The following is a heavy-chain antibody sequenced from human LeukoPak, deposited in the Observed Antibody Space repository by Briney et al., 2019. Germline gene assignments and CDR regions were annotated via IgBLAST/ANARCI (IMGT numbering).Heavy chain of an antibody. CDR3: ARLKTELGDDY. J-gene: IGHJ4*02. D-gene: IGHD3-16*01. Sequence: AALKVSCTASGGTFSSYAISWVRQAPGQGLEWMGGIIPIFGTANYAQKFQGRVTITADESTSTAYMELSSLRSEDTAVYYCARLKTELGDDYWGQGTLVTVSS. V-gene: IGHV1-69*01. CDR2: IIPIFGTA. CDR1: GGTFSSYA.